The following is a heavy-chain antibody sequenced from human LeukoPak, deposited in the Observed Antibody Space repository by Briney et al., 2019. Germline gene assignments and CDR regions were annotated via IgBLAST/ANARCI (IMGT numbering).Heavy chain of an antibody. CDR3: ARSGLRLDWFDP. Sequence: EESLQISCQGSGSSFTSYCIGGGRQVPGKGLEWVGIISPGDSGTKYSPSFQGQVPISAHKSLRTSSLQWSSLKAPDTAMYYCARSGLRLDWFDPWGQGTLVTVSS. J-gene: IGHJ5*02. CDR1: GSSFTSYC. V-gene: IGHV5-51*01. D-gene: IGHD5/OR15-5a*01. CDR2: ISPGDSGT.